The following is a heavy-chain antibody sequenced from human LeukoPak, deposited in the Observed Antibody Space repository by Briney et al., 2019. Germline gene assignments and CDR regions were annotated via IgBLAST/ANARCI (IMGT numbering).Heavy chain of an antibody. CDR2: ISAYNGNT. V-gene: IGHV1-18*01. D-gene: IGHD3-22*01. CDR3: ARVSLGYYDSSGYYSFDY. J-gene: IGHJ4*02. CDR1: GYTFTSYG. Sequence: ASVKVSCKASGYTFTSYGISWLRQAPGQGLEWMGWISAYNGNTNYAQKLQGRVTMTTDTSTSTAYMELRSLRSDDTAVYYCARVSLGYYDSSGYYSFDYWGQGTLVTVSS.